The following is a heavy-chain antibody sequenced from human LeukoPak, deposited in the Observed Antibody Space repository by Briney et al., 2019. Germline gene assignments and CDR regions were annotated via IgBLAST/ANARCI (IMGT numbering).Heavy chain of an antibody. CDR3: ASASSSSWYYYRMDV. CDR1: GGSISSGSYY. V-gene: IGHV4-61*02. D-gene: IGHD6-13*01. J-gene: IGHJ6*02. Sequence: PSQTLSLTCTVSGGSISSGSYYWSWIRQPAGKGLEWIGRIYTSGSTNYNPSLKSRVTISVDTSKNQFSLKLSSVTAADTAVYYCASASSSSWYYYRMDVWGQGTTVAVSS. CDR2: IYTSGST.